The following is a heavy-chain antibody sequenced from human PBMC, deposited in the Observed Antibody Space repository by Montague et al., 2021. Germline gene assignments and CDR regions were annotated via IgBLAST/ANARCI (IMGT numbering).Heavy chain of an antibody. D-gene: IGHD1/OR15-1a*01. J-gene: IGHJ4*02. CDR2: FYSGGNT. V-gene: IGHV4-39*01. CDR3: ARARITGTTTPLDY. CDR1: GGSISSTSHY. Sequence: SETLSLTCTVSGGSISSTSHYWDWIRQPPGKGLEWIGTFYSGGNTYYNPALKSRVSISADTSNNQFSLKLHSVTAADTAVYFCARARITGTTTPLDYWGQGTRVIVSS.